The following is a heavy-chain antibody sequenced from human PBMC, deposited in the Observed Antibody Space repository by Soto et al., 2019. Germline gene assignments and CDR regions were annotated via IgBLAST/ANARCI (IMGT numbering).Heavy chain of an antibody. CDR2: IIPMLGVR. V-gene: IGHV1-69*02. D-gene: IGHD2-21*01. Sequence: QVQLVQSGAEVKKPGSSVKVSCKDSGGTFSTYSMFWEQQAPGQGLEWMGRIIPMLGVRNYAQRFQDRVTIIADKSTATVHMELSSLRSEDTALYYCTIGSWSGEVFDIWGQGTMVTVSS. CDR3: TIGSWSGEVFDI. J-gene: IGHJ3*02. CDR1: GGTFSTYS.